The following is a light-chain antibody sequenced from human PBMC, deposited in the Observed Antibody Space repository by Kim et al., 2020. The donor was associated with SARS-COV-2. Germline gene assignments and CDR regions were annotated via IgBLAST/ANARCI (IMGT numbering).Light chain of an antibody. CDR1: KLGDKY. CDR3: QAWDSSTAA. Sequence: SYELTQPPSVSVSPGQTASITCSADKLGDKYAYWYQQKPGQSPVLVMYEDTKRPSGIPERFSGSNSGRTATLTISGTQAMDEADYYCQAWDSSTAAFGGGTQLTVL. CDR2: EDT. V-gene: IGLV3-1*01. J-gene: IGLJ2*01.